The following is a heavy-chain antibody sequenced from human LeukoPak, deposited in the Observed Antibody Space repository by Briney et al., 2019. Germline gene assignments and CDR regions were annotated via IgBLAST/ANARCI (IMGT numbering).Heavy chain of an antibody. CDR3: AKDELWFGELLSANFDY. CDR2: ISWNSGTI. J-gene: IGHJ4*02. Sequence: GRSLRLSCAASGLTFDYHAMHWVRQAPGQGLQWVSGISWNSGTIAYADSVKGRCTISRDNAKNSLYLQMNSLRAEDTALYYCAKDELWFGELLSANFDYWGPGKLVTVSS. V-gene: IGHV3-9*01. D-gene: IGHD3-10*01. CDR1: GLTFDYHA.